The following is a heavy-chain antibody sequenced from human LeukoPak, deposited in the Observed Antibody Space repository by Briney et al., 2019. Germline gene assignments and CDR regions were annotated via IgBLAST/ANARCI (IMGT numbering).Heavy chain of an antibody. CDR3: TTVSRIIRREYYYGSGSTDYYYYYMDV. V-gene: IGHV3-15*01. J-gene: IGHJ6*03. Sequence: PGGSLRLSCAASGFTFSNAWMSWVRQAPGKGLEWVGRIKSKTDGGTTDYAAPVKGRFTISRDDSKNTLYLQMNSLKTEDTAVYYCTTVSRIIRREYYYGSGSTDYYYYYMDVWGKGTTVTVSS. CDR2: IKSKTDGGTT. D-gene: IGHD3-10*01. CDR1: GFTFSNAW.